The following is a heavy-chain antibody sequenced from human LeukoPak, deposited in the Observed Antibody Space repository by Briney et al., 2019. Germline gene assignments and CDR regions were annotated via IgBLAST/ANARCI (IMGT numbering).Heavy chain of an antibody. CDR2: INPNNGGT. V-gene: IGHV1-2*04. Sequence: VASVKVSCKASGYTFTGYYMHWVRQAPGQGLEWMGWINPNNGGTNYAQKFQGWVTMTRDTSISTAYMELSRLRSDDTAVYYCAGGHCSGGSCSFDYWGQGTLVTVSS. CDR1: GYTFTGYY. J-gene: IGHJ4*02. CDR3: AGGHCSGGSCSFDY. D-gene: IGHD2-15*01.